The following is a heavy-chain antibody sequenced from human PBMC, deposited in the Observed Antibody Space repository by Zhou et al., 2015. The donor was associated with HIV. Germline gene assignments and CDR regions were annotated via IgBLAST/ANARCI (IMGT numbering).Heavy chain of an antibody. CDR1: GFTFSSYS. CDR2: ISSSSSYI. CDR3: ARDYCSGGSCYDYYYYYMDV. Sequence: EVQLVESGGGLVKPGGSLRLSCAASGFTFSSYSMNWVRQAPGKGLEWVSSISSSSSYIYYADSVKGRFTISRDNAKNSLYLQMNSLRAEDTAVYYCARDYCSGGSCYDYYYYYMDVWGKGTTVTVSS. J-gene: IGHJ6*03. D-gene: IGHD2-15*01. V-gene: IGHV3-21*01.